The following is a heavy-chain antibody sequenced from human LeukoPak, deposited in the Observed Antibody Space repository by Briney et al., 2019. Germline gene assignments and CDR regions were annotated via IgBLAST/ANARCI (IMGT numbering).Heavy chain of an antibody. J-gene: IGHJ6*03. CDR3: ARGRGRAYCSSTSCWGNYYYYYMDV. V-gene: IGHV1-18*04. CDR2: ISAYNGNT. Sequence: EASVKVSCKASGYTFTGYYMHWVRQAPGQGLEWMGWISAYNGNTNYAQKLQGRVTMTTDTSTSTAYMELRSLRSDDTAVYYCARGRGRAYCSSTSCWGNYYYYYMDVWGKGTTVTVSS. D-gene: IGHD2-2*01. CDR1: GYTFTGYY.